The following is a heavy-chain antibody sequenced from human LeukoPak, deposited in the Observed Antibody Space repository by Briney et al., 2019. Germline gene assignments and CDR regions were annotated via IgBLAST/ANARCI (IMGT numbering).Heavy chain of an antibody. CDR2: INQDGSQK. CDR3: ARDRGGWLSHDAFDI. J-gene: IGHJ3*02. D-gene: IGHD5-24*01. Sequence: GGSLRLSCSASGLTFSTYWMAWVRQAPGKGLEWVANINQDGSQKNYVDSVKGRFTISRDNYYNIVELQMNSLRAEDTAVYYCARDRGGWLSHDAFDIWGQGTKVTVSS. V-gene: IGHV3-7*01. CDR1: GLTFSTYW.